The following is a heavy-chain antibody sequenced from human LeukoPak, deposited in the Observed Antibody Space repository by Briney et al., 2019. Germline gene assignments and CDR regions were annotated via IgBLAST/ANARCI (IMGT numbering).Heavy chain of an antibody. D-gene: IGHD3-9*01. J-gene: IGHJ4*02. CDR2: ISSSGSTI. CDR3: ARETDYDLLTGYYNAFDY. V-gene: IGHV3-11*04. Sequence: GGSLRLSCAASGFTFSDYYMSWTRQAPGKGLEWVSYISSSGSTIYYADSVKGRSTISRDNAKNSLYLQINSLRVEDTAMYYCARETDYDLLTGYYNAFDYWGQGALVTVSS. CDR1: GFTFSDYY.